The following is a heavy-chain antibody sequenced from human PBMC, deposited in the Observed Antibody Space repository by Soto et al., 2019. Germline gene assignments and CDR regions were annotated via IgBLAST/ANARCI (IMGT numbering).Heavy chain of an antibody. D-gene: IGHD4-4*01. CDR3: ARDYLSSKPSLSYFDY. Sequence: GGSLRLSCAASGFTFSSYGMHWVRQAPGKGLEWVAVISYDGSNKYYADSVKGRFTISRDKSTSTVYMELSSLRSEDAAIYYCARDYLSSKPSLSYFDYWGQGALVTVSS. CDR2: ISYDGSNK. J-gene: IGHJ4*02. V-gene: IGHV3-30*03. CDR1: GFTFSSYG.